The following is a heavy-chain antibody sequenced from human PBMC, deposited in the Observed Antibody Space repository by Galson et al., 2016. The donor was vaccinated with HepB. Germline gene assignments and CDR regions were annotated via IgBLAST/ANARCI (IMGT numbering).Heavy chain of an antibody. D-gene: IGHD3-22*01. CDR3: ARSGADSKIIPVDY. J-gene: IGHJ4*02. CDR1: GYIFTNYW. CDR2: IDPSDSYT. Sequence: QSGAEVTKPGESLRISCKGSGYIFTNYWITWVRQMPGKGLEWMGRIDPSDSYTKYSPSLQGHVTISTDNSITTAYLHWSSLRPSDTAMYYCARSGADSKIIPVDYWGQGTLVTVSS. V-gene: IGHV5-10-1*01.